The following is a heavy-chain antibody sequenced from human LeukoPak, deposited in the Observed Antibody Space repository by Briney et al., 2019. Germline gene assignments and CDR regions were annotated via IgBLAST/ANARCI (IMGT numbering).Heavy chain of an antibody. V-gene: IGHV4-34*01. CDR1: GGSFSGYY. D-gene: IGHD1-26*01. J-gene: IGHJ4*02. CDR2: INHSGST. Sequence: SETLSLTCAVYGGSFSGYYWSWIRQPPGKGLEWIGEINHSGSTNYNPSLKGRVTISVDTSKNQFSLKLSSVTAADTAVYYCARGPYSGSLIDYWGQGTLVTVSS. CDR3: ARGPYSGSLIDY.